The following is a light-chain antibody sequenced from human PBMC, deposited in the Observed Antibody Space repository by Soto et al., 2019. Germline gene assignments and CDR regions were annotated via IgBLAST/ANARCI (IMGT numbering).Light chain of an antibody. CDR2: GAS. CDR3: QQYGRSPKT. V-gene: IGKV3-20*01. Sequence: EIVLTQSPGTLSLSPGERATLSCRASQSVSNYLAWYQQKPGQAPRLLIYGASSRATGIPDRFSGSGSGTDVTLTISRLEPKDFAVYYCQQYGRSPKTFGKGTKV. CDR1: QSVSNY. J-gene: IGKJ1*01.